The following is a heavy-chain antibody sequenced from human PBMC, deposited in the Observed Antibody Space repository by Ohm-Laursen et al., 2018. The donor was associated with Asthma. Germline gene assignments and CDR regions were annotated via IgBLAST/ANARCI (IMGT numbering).Heavy chain of an antibody. CDR3: ARWFRGSYYGMDV. CDR1: GYTFTGYY. Sequence: GSSVKVSCKVSGYTFTGYYMHWVRQAPGQGLEWMGRINPNSGGTNYAQKFQGRVTMTRDTSISTAYMELSRLRSDDTAVYYCARWFRGSYYGMDVWGQGTTVTVSS. D-gene: IGHD3-10*01. CDR2: INPNSGGT. J-gene: IGHJ6*02. V-gene: IGHV1-2*06.